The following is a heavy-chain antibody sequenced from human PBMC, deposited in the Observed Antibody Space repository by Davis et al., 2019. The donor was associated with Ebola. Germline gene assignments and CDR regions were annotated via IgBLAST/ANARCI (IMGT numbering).Heavy chain of an antibody. CDR1: GGSISNYY. CDR3: ARAHYDFWSGYYVD. J-gene: IGHJ4*02. D-gene: IGHD3-3*01. CDR2: INHSGST. Sequence: MPSETLSLTCTVSGGSISNYYWSWIRQPPGKGLEWIGEINHSGSTNYNPSLKSRVTISVDTSKNQFSLKLSSVTAADTAVYYCARAHYDFWSGYYVDWGQGTLVTVSS. V-gene: IGHV4-34*01.